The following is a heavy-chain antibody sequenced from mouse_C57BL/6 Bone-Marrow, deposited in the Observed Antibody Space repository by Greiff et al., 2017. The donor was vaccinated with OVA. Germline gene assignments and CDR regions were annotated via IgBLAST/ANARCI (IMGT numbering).Heavy chain of an antibody. Sequence: QVQLQQSGAELMKPGASVKLSCKATGYTFTGYWIEWVKQRPGHGLEWIGEILPGSGSTNYNEKFKGKATFPADPSSNTAYMQLSSLTTAASSIYYCARSPTDYWGPGTSVPVSS. CDR1: GYTFTGYW. CDR2: ILPGSGST. J-gene: IGHJ4*01. V-gene: IGHV1-9*01. CDR3: ARSPTDY.